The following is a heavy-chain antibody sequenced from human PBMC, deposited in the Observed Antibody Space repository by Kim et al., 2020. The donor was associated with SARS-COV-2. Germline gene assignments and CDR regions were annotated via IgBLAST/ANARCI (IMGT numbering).Heavy chain of an antibody. CDR3: ARKDYDTDNFDY. J-gene: IGHJ4*02. D-gene: IGHD3-22*01. V-gene: IGHV3-23*01. Sequence: YADSRQGRFTITRDNSKNTLYLQVNSLRAEDTAVYFCARKDYDTDNFDYWGQGTLVTVSS.